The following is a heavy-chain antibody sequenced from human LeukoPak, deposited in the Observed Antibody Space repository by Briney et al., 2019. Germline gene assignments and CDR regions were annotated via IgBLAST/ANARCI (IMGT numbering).Heavy chain of an antibody. V-gene: IGHV3-23*01. Sequence: PGGSLRLSCAASGFTFSSYAMSWVRQAPGKGLEWLSAISSSGGATYYADSVKGRFTISRDNSRNTLSLQMNSLRVEDTAVYYCARDLAWGAFDYWGQGILVAASS. CDR3: ARDLAWGAFDY. CDR1: GFTFSSYA. J-gene: IGHJ4*02. CDR2: ISSSGGAT. D-gene: IGHD7-27*01.